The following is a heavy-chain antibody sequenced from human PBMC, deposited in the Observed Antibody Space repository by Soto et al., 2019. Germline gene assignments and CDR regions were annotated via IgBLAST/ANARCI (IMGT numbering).Heavy chain of an antibody. Sequence: GASVKGSCKASGYTFTSYGYTWVRQAPGEGIEWMGWISAYNGDTKYAQKLQSSVTMTKDTSTCTAYMELRSLRSDDTAVYYCARDPYYYDNSGPGWFDPWGQGTLVTVSS. CDR1: GYTFTSYG. CDR2: ISAYNGDT. J-gene: IGHJ5*02. V-gene: IGHV1-18*01. D-gene: IGHD3-22*01. CDR3: ARDPYYYDNSGPGWFDP.